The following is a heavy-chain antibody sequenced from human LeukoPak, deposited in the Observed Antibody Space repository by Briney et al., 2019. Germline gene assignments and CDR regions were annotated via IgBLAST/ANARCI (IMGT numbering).Heavy chain of an antibody. CDR2: IYYGGST. J-gene: IGHJ4*02. CDR3: ARRVPSTRRIDY. V-gene: IGHV4-59*01. Sequence: ASETLSLTCTVSGGSISSYYWSWIRQPPEKGLEWIGNIYYGGSTNYNPSLKSRVTISVDTSKNQFSLKLSSVTAADTAVYYCARRVPSTRRIDYWGQGTLVTVSS. CDR1: GGSISSYY. D-gene: IGHD6-6*01.